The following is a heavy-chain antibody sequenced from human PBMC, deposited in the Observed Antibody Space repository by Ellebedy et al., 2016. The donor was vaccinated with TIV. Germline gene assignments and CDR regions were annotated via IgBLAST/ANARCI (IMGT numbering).Heavy chain of an antibody. J-gene: IGHJ4*02. D-gene: IGHD3-22*01. CDR1: GFTFDDFA. V-gene: IGHV3-9*01. Sequence: PGGSLRLSCVASGFTFDDFAMHWVRQPPGKGLEWVSAINWNTVHIGYGDSVKGRFTISRDNAKNSVYLQMNSLRAEDTALYFCARGYYDSSGYFSTYLDFWGQGTPVTVSS. CDR2: INWNTVHI. CDR3: ARGYYDSSGYFSTYLDF.